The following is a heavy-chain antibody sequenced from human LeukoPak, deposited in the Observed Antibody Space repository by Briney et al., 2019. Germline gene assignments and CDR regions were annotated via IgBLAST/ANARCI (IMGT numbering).Heavy chain of an antibody. D-gene: IGHD6-6*01. CDR2: IIPILGIA. CDR1: GGTFSSYT. V-gene: IGHV1-69*02. CDR3: ARGTLEYSSSPTGY. J-gene: IGHJ4*02. Sequence: ASVKVSCKASGGTFSSYTISWVRQAPGQGLEWMGRIIPILGIANYAQKFQGRVTITADKSASTAYMELSSLRSEDTAVYYCARGTLEYSSSPTGYWGQGTLVTVSS.